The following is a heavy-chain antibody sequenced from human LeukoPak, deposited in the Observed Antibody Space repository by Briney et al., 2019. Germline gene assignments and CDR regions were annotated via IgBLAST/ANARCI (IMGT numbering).Heavy chain of an antibody. CDR2: INPSSGGT. V-gene: IGHV1-2*06. D-gene: IGHD3-10*01. Sequence: ASVKVSCKASGYTFTSYYMHWVRQAPGQGLEWMGRINPSSGGTNYAQKFQGRVTMTRDTSINTAYMALSSLRSDDTAVYYCARGPPGSDYWGQGTLVTVSS. J-gene: IGHJ4*02. CDR3: ARGPPGSDY. CDR1: GYTFTSYY.